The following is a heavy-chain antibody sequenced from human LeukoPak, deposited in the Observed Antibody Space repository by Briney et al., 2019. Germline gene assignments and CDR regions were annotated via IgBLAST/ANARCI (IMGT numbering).Heavy chain of an antibody. Sequence: GGSLRLSCAASGFTVSSNYMSWVRQAPGKGLEWVSVIYSGGSTYYADSVKGRFTISRDNSKNTLYLQMNSLRAEDTAVYYCARASKLKTYYDFWSGYYVFDYWGQGTLVTVSS. V-gene: IGHV3-66*01. J-gene: IGHJ4*02. D-gene: IGHD3-3*01. CDR3: ARASKLKTYYDFWSGYYVFDY. CDR2: IYSGGST. CDR1: GFTVSSNY.